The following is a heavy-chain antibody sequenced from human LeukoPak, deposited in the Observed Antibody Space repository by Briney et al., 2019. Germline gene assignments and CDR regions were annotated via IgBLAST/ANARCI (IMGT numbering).Heavy chain of an antibody. Sequence: GGSLRLSCVASGFTFSSYAMSWVRQAPGKGLEWVSSMNSGGDTYYADSVKGRFTISRDNSKNTLYLQMNSLRAEDTAVYYCVKDWRNEANCGGDCLESWGQGTLVTVSS. V-gene: IGHV3-23*01. CDR3: VKDWRNEANCGGDCLES. CDR1: GFTFSSYA. J-gene: IGHJ4*02. CDR2: MNSGGDT. D-gene: IGHD2-21*02.